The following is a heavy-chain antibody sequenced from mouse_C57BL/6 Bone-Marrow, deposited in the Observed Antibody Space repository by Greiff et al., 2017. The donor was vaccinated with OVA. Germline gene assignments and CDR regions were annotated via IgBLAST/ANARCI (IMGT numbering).Heavy chain of an antibody. CDR3: AKNYQGDLYAMDY. CDR2: IWRGGST. D-gene: IGHD2-13*01. J-gene: IGHJ4*01. Sequence: QVQLKQSGPGLVQPSQSLSITCTVSGFSLTSYGVHWVRQSPGQGLEWLGVIWRGGSTDYNAAFMSRLSITKDNSKSQVFFKMNSLQADETAIYYCAKNYQGDLYAMDYWGQGTSVTVSS. V-gene: IGHV2-5*01. CDR1: GFSLTSYG.